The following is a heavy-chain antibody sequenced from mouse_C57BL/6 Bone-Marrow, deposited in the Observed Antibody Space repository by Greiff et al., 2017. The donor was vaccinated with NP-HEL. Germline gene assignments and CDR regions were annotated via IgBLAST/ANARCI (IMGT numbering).Heavy chain of an antibody. CDR2: IDPSDSYT. CDR3: ARDFYYYGSSFDY. D-gene: IGHD1-1*01. V-gene: IGHV1-69*01. J-gene: IGHJ2*01. Sequence: QVQLKQPGAELVMPGASVKLSCKASGYTFTSYWMHWVKQRPGQGLEWIGEIDPSDSYTNYNQKFKGKSTLTVDKSSSTAYMPLSSLTSYDSAVYYCARDFYYYGSSFDYWGQGTTLTVSS. CDR1: GYTFTSYW.